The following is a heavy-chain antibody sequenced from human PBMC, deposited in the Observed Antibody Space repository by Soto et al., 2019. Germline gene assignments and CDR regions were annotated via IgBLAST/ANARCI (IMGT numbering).Heavy chain of an antibody. Sequence: EVQLVESGGGLVQPGGSLRLSCAASGFTFSSYWMSWVRQAPGKGLEWVANIKQDGSEKYYVDSVKGRFTISRDNAKNALYLQMNSVRAEDTAVYYCARASIAARYRIPVDYWGQGTLVTVSS. CDR3: ARASIAARYRIPVDY. V-gene: IGHV3-7*01. J-gene: IGHJ4*02. CDR1: GFTFSSYW. CDR2: IKQDGSEK. D-gene: IGHD6-6*01.